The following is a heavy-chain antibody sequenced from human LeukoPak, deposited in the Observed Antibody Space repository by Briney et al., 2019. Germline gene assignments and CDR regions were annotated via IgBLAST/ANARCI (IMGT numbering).Heavy chain of an antibody. Sequence: GASVKVSCKASGYTFTSYYMHWVRQAPGEGLEWMGIINPSGGSTSYAQKFQGRVTMTEDTSTDTAYMELSSLRSEDTAVYYCATLSGGYWGQGTLVTVSS. V-gene: IGHV1-46*01. D-gene: IGHD3-10*01. CDR1: GYTFTSYY. J-gene: IGHJ4*02. CDR2: INPSGGST. CDR3: ATLSGGY.